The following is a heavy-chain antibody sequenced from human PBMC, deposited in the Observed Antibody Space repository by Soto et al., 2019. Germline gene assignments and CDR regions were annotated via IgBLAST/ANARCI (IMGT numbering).Heavy chain of an antibody. V-gene: IGHV3-30-3*01. D-gene: IGHD3-9*01. CDR1: GFTFSSYA. Sequence: GGSLRLSCAASGFTFSSYAMHWVRQAPGKGLEWVAVISYDGSNKYYADSVKGRFTISRDNSKNTLYLQMNSLRAEDTAVYYCARDGGDALGIFDYWGQGTLVTVSS. J-gene: IGHJ4*02. CDR2: ISYDGSNK. CDR3: ARDGGDALGIFDY.